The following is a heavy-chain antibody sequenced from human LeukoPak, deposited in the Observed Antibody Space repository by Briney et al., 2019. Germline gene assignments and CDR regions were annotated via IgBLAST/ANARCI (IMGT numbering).Heavy chain of an antibody. D-gene: IGHD3-10*01. Sequence: PGGSLRLSCEASGFTVSSNYMSWVRKAPGKGLEWVSVIYSGGSTYYADSVKGRFTTSRDNSKNTLYLQMNSLRAEDTAVYYCARFEEDYGMDVWGQGTTVTVSS. J-gene: IGHJ6*02. CDR3: ARFEEDYGMDV. CDR2: IYSGGST. V-gene: IGHV3-53*01. CDR1: GFTVSSNY.